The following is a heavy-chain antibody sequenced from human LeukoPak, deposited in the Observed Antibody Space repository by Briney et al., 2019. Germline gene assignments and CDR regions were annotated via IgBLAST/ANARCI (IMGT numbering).Heavy chain of an antibody. CDR3: AKDRYSSSWIDY. J-gene: IGHJ4*02. Sequence: GGSLRLSCAASGFTFSSYGMHWVRQAPGKGLEWVAFIRYDGSNKYYADSVEGRFTISRDNSKNTLYLQMNSLRAEDTAVYYCAKDRYSSSWIDYWGQGTLVTVSS. D-gene: IGHD6-13*01. CDR1: GFTFSSYG. V-gene: IGHV3-30*02. CDR2: IRYDGSNK.